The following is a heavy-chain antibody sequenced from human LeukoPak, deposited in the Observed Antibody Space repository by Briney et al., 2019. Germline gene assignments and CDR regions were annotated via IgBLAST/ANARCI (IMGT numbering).Heavy chain of an antibody. CDR2: ISSSGSTI. D-gene: IGHD2-21*02. J-gene: IGHJ4*02. CDR3: ARDSIVTVEFDY. V-gene: IGHV3-48*03. Sequence: GGSLRLSCVVSGFTFSSYEMSWVRQAPGKGLEWVSYISSSGSTIYYADSVKGRFTISRENAKKSLYLQMNSLVAENTAVYYCARDSIVTVEFDYWGEGTLVTVSS. CDR1: GFTFSSYE.